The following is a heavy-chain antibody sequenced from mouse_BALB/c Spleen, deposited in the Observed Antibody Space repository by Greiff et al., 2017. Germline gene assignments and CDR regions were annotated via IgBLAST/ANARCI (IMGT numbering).Heavy chain of an antibody. V-gene: IGHV7-3*02. Sequence: EVMLVESGGGLVQPGGSLRLSCATSGFTFTDYYMSWVRQPPGKALEWLGFIRNKANGYTTEYSASVKGRFTISRDNSQSILYRQMNTLRAEDSATYYCAKYDYDRTGFAYWGQGTLVTVSA. CDR1: GFTFTDYY. CDR3: AKYDYDRTGFAY. CDR2: IRNKANGYTT. J-gene: IGHJ3*01. D-gene: IGHD2-4*01.